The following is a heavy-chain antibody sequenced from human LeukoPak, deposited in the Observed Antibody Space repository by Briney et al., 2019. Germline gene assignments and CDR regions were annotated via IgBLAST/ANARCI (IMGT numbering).Heavy chain of an antibody. CDR2: INHSGST. V-gene: IGHV4-34*01. CDR3: ARLRGSYYDSSGYYWMRAFDI. Sequence: SETLSLTCAVYGGSFSGYYWSWIRQPPGKGLEWIGEINHSGSTNYNPSLKSRVTISVDTSKNQFSLKLSSVTAADTAVYYCARLRGSYYDSSGYYWMRAFDIWGQGTMVTVSS. J-gene: IGHJ3*02. D-gene: IGHD3-22*01. CDR1: GGSFSGYY.